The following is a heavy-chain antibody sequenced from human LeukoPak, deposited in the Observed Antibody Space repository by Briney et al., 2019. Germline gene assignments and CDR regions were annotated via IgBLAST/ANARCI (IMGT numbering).Heavy chain of an antibody. Sequence: GGSLRLSCAASGFTFDDYAMHWVRQAPGKGLEWVSLISWDGGSTYYADSVKGRFTISRDNSKNSLYLQMNSLRAEDTALYYCAKDSRDGYNWGEYYFDYWGQGTLVTVSS. J-gene: IGHJ4*02. D-gene: IGHD5-24*01. CDR2: ISWDGGST. CDR1: GFTFDDYA. CDR3: AKDSRDGYNWGEYYFDY. V-gene: IGHV3-43D*03.